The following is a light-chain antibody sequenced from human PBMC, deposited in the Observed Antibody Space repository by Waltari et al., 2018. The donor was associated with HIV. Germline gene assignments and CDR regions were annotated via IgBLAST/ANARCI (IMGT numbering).Light chain of an antibody. CDR3: SSDTSDYTYV. V-gene: IGLV2-14*01. Sequence: QSALTQPASVSGSPGQSITISCTGTSSDVGGYNYVSCYQHHPGTPPKLLIYEVSSPPAVVSNLFSGTTSDNTSPLTISGHQDEDEADYYCSSDTSDYTYVFGSGTEVTVL. J-gene: IGLJ1*01. CDR2: EVS. CDR1: SSDVGGYNY.